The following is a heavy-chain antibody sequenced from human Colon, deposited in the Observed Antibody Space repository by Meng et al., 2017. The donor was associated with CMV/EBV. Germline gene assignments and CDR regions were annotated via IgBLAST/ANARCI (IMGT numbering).Heavy chain of an antibody. Sequence: ASVKVSCKASGYTFTDHYIQWVRQAPGQGLEWMGWINPNTGGTTSAPNFHGRVTLTRDTSISTVYMEVTRLTSDDTAMYYCARVDSDSSGYYGPDFWGQGTMVTVSS. J-gene: IGHJ3*01. CDR3: ARVDSDSSGYYGPDF. CDR2: INPNTGGT. V-gene: IGHV1-2*02. CDR1: GYTFTDHY. D-gene: IGHD6-19*01.